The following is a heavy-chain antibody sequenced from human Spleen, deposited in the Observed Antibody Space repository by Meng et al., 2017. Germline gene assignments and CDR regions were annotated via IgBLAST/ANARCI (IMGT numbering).Heavy chain of an antibody. Sequence: QVHVVESGGGLVKPGGSLRLSCAASGISFSDYYMSWIRQAPGKGLEWLSYISSNGRIIQYADSVKGRFTISRDNAKNSLYLQMNSQRVDDTAVYYCARENRFRESDYWGQGTLVTVSS. CDR1: GISFSDYY. J-gene: IGHJ4*02. V-gene: IGHV3-11*01. CDR2: ISSNGRII. CDR3: ARENRFRESDY. D-gene: IGHD1/OR15-1a*01.